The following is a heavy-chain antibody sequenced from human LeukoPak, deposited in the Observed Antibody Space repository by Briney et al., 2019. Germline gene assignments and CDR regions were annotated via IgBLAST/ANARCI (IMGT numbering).Heavy chain of an antibody. D-gene: IGHD5-12*01. V-gene: IGHV3-23*01. CDR2: ISPSGDIT. CDR3: AKDTVKVTTIRRVPHYMDV. CDR1: GFTFSNHG. Sequence: GGSLRLSCAASGFTFSNHGMNWVRQAPGKGLEWVSGISPSGDITYYADSVKGRFTISRDNSKNTLYLQMNSLRAEDTALYYCAKDTVKVTTIRRVPHYMDVWGKGTTVTISS. J-gene: IGHJ6*03.